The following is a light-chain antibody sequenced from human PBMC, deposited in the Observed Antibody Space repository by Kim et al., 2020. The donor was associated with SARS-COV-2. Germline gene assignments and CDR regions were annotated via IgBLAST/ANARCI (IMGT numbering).Light chain of an antibody. CDR2: LGS. CDR3: MQALQTPLT. Sequence: PASISCRFSQSLLYSNGYNYLSWYLQKPGQSPQLRIYLGSNRASGVPDRFSGSGSGTDFTLKISRVEAEDVGVYYCMQALQTPLTFGGGTKVDIK. V-gene: IGKV2-28*01. CDR1: QSLLYSNGYNY. J-gene: IGKJ4*01.